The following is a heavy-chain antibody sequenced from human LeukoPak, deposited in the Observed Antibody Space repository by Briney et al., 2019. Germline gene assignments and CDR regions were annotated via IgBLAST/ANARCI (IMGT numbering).Heavy chain of an antibody. CDR1: GLIFSSCG. V-gene: IGHV3-30*03. D-gene: IGHD6-6*01. CDR3: ARDLPQYSSSPSLYYYYYGMDV. Sequence: GGSLRLSCAASGLIFSSCGMHWVRQAPGKGLEWVAFISHDGNHKYYADSVKGRLTISRDNSKNTLFLQMNSLRAEDTAVYYCARDLPQYSSSPSLYYYYYGMDVWGQGTTVTVSS. CDR2: ISHDGNHK. J-gene: IGHJ6*02.